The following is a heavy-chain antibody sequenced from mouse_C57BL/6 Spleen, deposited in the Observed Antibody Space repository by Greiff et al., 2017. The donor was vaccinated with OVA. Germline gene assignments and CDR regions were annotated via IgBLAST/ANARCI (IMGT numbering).Heavy chain of an antibody. J-gene: IGHJ3*01. CDR2: FYPGSGSI. CDR3: ARHEDHYDGYPSWFAY. CDR1: GYTFTEYT. V-gene: IGHV1-62-2*01. Sequence: QVQLQQSGAELVKPGASVKLSCKASGYTFTEYTIHWVKQRSGQGLEWIGWFYPGSGSIKYNEKFKDKATLTADKSSSTVYMELSRMTSEDSAVYFCARHEDHYDGYPSWFAYWGQGTLVTVSA. D-gene: IGHD2-3*01.